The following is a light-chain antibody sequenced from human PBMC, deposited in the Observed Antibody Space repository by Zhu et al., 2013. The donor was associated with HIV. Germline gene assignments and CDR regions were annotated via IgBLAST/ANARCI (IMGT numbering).Light chain of an antibody. CDR3: QQSYSTPRT. CDR2: AAS. Sequence: DIQMSQSPSTLSASVGDRVTITCRASQTISTYLNWYQQKPGRSPYLLISAASNLKSGVPSRFSGRKSGTDFTLTINDVQPEDFATYYCQQSYSTPRTFGQGTKLDIK. CDR1: QTISTY. J-gene: IGKJ1*01. V-gene: IGKV1-39*01.